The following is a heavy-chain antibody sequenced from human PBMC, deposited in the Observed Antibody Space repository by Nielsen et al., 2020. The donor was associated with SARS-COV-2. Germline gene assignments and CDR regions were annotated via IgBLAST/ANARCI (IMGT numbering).Heavy chain of an antibody. J-gene: IGHJ4*02. Sequence: SETLSLTCTVSGGSISNAFYYWGWIRQPPGRGLEWIGEINLGGGTNYNPSLKSRVTMSLDTSTNQFSLRLSSVTAADTALYYCAGGFYDSRGYNLVYWGQGTLVTVSS. V-gene: IGHV4-39*07. CDR3: AGGFYDSRGYNLVY. D-gene: IGHD3-22*01. CDR1: GGSISNAFYY. CDR2: INLGGGT.